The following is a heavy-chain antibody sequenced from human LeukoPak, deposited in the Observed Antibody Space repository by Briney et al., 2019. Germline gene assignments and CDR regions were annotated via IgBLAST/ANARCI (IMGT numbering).Heavy chain of an antibody. V-gene: IGHV3-23*01. CDR1: GFTFSSYE. CDR3: AKSVAAAGTPFDY. Sequence: GGSLRLSCAASGFTFSSYEMNWVRQAPGKGLEWVSAISGSGGSTYYADSVKGRFTISRDNSKNTLYLQMNSLRAEDTAVYYCAKSVAAAGTPFDYWGQGTLVTVSS. CDR2: ISGSGGST. J-gene: IGHJ4*02. D-gene: IGHD6-13*01.